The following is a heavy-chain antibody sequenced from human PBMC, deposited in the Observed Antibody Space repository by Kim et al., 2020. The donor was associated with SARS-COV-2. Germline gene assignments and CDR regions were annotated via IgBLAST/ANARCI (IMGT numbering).Heavy chain of an antibody. V-gene: IGHV6-1*01. Sequence: SQTLSLTCAISGDSVSSNSAAWNWIRQSPSRGLEWLGRTYYRSKWYNDYAVSVKSRITINPDTSKNQFSLQLNSVTPEDTAVYYCARVRYYYGSGTKDTYYYGMDVWGQGTTVTVSS. CDR2: TYYRSKWYN. CDR3: ARVRYYYGSGTKDTYYYGMDV. J-gene: IGHJ6*02. CDR1: GDSVSSNSAA. D-gene: IGHD3-10*01.